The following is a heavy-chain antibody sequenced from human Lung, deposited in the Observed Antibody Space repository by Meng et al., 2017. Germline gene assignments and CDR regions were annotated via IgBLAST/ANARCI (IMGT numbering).Heavy chain of an antibody. J-gene: IGHJ4*02. D-gene: IGHD4-11*01. CDR1: GGSFSDYY. Sequence: QGQLQPGGAGLLKPSEPLSLTCVVSGGSFSDYYWSWIRQPPGKGLEWIGEINHSGSTNYNPSLESRATISVDTSQNNLSLKLSSVTAADSAVYYCARGPTTMAHDFDYWGQGTLVTVSS. CDR3: ARGPTTMAHDFDY. V-gene: IGHV4-34*01. CDR2: INHSGST.